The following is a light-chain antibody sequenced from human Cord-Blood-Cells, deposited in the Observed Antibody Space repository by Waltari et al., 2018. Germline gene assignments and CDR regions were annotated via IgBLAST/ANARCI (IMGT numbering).Light chain of an antibody. CDR3: CSYAGSSTFVV. CDR1: SRDVARYIL. J-gene: IGLJ2*01. V-gene: IGLV2-23*02. Sequence: QSALTQPASVSGSPGQSITISCTGTSRDVARYILASWYQQHPGKAPKLMIYEVSKRPSGVSNRFSGSKSGNTASLTISGLQAEDEADYYCCSYAGSSTFVVFGGGTKLTVL. CDR2: EVS.